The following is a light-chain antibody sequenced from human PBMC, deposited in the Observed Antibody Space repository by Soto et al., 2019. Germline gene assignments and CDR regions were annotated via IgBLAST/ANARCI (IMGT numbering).Light chain of an antibody. CDR3: RKSPRT. J-gene: IGKJ1*01. CDR2: VAS. V-gene: IGKV3-20*01. Sequence: EIVLTQSPDTLSLSPGERATLSCRARQSVNRTWLAWYQPKRGRAPRLLVCVASSRTTGSPDCLSGSLSGTDSTLTIGSLEPEAFELYYCRKSPRTFGQGTEVDI. CDR1: QSVNRTW.